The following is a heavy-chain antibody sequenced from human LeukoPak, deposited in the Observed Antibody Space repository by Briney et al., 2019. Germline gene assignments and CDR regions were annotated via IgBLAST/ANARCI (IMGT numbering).Heavy chain of an antibody. V-gene: IGHV3-23*01. CDR2: ISGSGGST. D-gene: IGHD3-22*01. CDR3: AKDYYYDSSGYYWVYDY. J-gene: IGHJ4*02. CDR1: GFTFSSYA. Sequence: GGSLRLSCAASGFTFSSYAMSWVRQAPGKGLEWVSAISGSGGSTYYADSVKGRFTISRDNSKNTLYLQMNSLRAEDTAVYYCAKDYYYDSSGYYWVYDYWGQGTLVTASS.